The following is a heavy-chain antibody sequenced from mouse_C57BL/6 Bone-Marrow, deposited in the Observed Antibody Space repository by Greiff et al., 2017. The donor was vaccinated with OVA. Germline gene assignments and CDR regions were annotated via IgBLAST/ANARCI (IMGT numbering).Heavy chain of an antibody. Sequence: VQLQQSGAELVRPGASVTLSCKASGYTFTDYEMPWVKQTPVHGLEWIGAIDPETGGTAYNQKFKGKAILTADKSSSPAYMELRSLTSEDSAVYYCTRRRENYYGSSPYYAMDYWGQGTSVTVSS. J-gene: IGHJ4*01. V-gene: IGHV1-15*01. CDR1: GYTFTDYE. D-gene: IGHD1-1*01. CDR3: TRRRENYYGSSPYYAMDY. CDR2: IDPETGGT.